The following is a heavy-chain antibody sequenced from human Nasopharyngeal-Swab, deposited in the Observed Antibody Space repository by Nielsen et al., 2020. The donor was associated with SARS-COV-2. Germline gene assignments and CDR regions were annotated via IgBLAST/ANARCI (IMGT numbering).Heavy chain of an antibody. CDR1: GFTFSGFG. J-gene: IGHJ4*02. V-gene: IGHV3-33*01. CDR2: IWHDGSEK. Sequence: GESLKISCAASGFTFSGFGMHWVRQAPGKGLEWVGVIWHDGSEKYYAGSVKGRFTISRDNSRDTLYLQMNSLRAEDTALYYCARDRGGGSYFDFDYWGQGILVTVSS. CDR3: ARDRGGGSYFDFDY. D-gene: IGHD1-26*01.